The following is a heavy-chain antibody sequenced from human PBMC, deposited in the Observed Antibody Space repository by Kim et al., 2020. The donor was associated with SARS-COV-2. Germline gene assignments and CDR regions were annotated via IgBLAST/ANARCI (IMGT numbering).Heavy chain of an antibody. CDR3: RAIQLWNNHDAFDI. Sequence: GGSLRLSCTASGFTFGDYAMSWVRQAPGKGLEWVGFIRSKAYGGTTEYAASVKGRFTISRDDSKSIAYLQMNSLKTEDTAVYYCRAIQLWNNHDAFDIWGQGTMVTVSS. CDR1: GFTFGDYA. D-gene: IGHD5-18*01. V-gene: IGHV3-49*04. CDR2: IRSKAYGGTT. J-gene: IGHJ3*02.